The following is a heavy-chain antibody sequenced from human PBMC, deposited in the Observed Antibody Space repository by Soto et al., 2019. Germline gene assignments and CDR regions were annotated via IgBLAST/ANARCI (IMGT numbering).Heavy chain of an antibody. CDR2: IYWDDDK. CDR3: AHRVLRTVFGLVTTTAIYFDF. Sequence: QITLNESGPTQVKPRQTLTLTCTFSGFSITNSGVGVGWIRQSPGKAPEWLALIYWDDDKRYSPSLKSRLTITKDTAKIQVVLTMADLDPADTATYYCAHRVLRTVFGLVTTTAIYFDFWGQGTPVAVSS. CDR1: GFSITNSGVG. D-gene: IGHD3-3*01. J-gene: IGHJ4*02. V-gene: IGHV2-5*02.